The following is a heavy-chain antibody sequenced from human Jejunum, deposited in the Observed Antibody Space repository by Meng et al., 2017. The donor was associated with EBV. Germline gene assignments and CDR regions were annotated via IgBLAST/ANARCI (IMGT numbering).Heavy chain of an antibody. J-gene: IGHJ4*02. D-gene: IGHD3-22*01. CDR2: IYHGGGT. V-gene: IGHV4-4*02. CDR3: AGNGYYALEY. Sequence: QVSLQESGPRLEKPSGTMALTCVVSGGSISDNDWWSWVRQPPVKGLEWLGEIYHGGGTNYNPSLESRVTISVDKSKNQFSLKLNSVTVADTAVYYCAGNGYYALEYWGPGILVTVSS. CDR1: GGSISDNDW.